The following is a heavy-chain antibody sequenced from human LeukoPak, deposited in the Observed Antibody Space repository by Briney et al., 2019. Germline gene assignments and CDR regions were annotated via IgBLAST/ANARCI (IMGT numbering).Heavy chain of an antibody. CDR1: GFTFSSYA. CDR3: AKDQYCSDSSCIYYYYYYMDV. Sequence: PGGSLRLSCAASGFTFSSYAMSWVRQAPGKGLEWVSAISGSGDSTYYADSVKGRFTFSRDNSKNTLYLQMNSLRAEDTAVYYCAKDQYCSDSSCIYYYYYYMDVWGKGTAVTVSS. J-gene: IGHJ6*03. CDR2: ISGSGDST. V-gene: IGHV3-23*01. D-gene: IGHD2-15*01.